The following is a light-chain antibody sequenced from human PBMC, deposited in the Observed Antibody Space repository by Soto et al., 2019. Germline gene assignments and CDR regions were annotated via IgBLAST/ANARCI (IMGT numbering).Light chain of an antibody. CDR1: QSVSSN. J-gene: IGKJ5*01. Sequence: EIVMTQSPATLSVSPGERATLSCRASQSVSSNLAWYQQKAGQAPRLLIYGTSTRATGIPDRFSGSGSGTDFALAISRLEPEDFAVYYCQQYGNSGITFGQGTRLEIK. CDR2: GTS. CDR3: QQYGNSGIT. V-gene: IGKV3D-15*01.